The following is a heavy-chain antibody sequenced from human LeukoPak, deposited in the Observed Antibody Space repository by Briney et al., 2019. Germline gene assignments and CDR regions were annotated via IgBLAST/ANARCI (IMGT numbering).Heavy chain of an antibody. J-gene: IGHJ4*02. CDR1: GFTFSNYW. CDR2: MRFDGTEM. Sequence: GGSLRLSCGASGFTFSNYWMSWVRQPPGKGLEWVANMRFDGTEMYYVDSVKGRFSISRDNAKNSVSLQMNSLRVEDTAVYYCAREKTTGPYYFDYWGQGILVTVSS. D-gene: IGHD1-1*01. V-gene: IGHV3-7*03. CDR3: AREKTTGPYYFDY.